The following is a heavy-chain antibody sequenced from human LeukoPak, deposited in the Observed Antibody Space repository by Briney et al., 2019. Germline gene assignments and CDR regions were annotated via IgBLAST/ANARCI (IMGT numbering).Heavy chain of an antibody. D-gene: IGHD3-22*01. CDR2: INHSGST. Sequence: SETLSLTCAVYGGSFSGYYWSWIRQPPGKGLEWIGEINHSGSTNYNPSLKSRVTISVDTSKNQFSLKLSSVTAADTAVYYCARETPYYYDSSGYSLFDYWGQGTLVTVSS. J-gene: IGHJ4*02. CDR3: ARETPYYYDSSGYSLFDY. V-gene: IGHV4-34*01. CDR1: GGSFSGYY.